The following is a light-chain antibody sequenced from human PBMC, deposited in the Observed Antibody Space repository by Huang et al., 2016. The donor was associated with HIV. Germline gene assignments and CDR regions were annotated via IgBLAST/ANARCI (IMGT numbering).Light chain of an antibody. CDR3: QQYFFSPMT. CDR1: HSLFNSPNRKHY. J-gene: IGKJ3*01. CDR2: WAS. V-gene: IGKV4-1*01. Sequence: DIVMTQSPDFLAVSLGERATISCKSSHSLFNSPNRKHYLDWYQQNPGQPPKRLIYWASVRESGVPDRFIGSGSGTDFTLTITSLQAEDVAVYFCQQYFFSPMTFGPGTKVDI.